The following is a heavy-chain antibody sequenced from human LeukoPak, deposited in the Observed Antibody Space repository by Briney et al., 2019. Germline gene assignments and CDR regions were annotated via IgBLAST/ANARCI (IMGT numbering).Heavy chain of an antibody. CDR3: ARGSRLSYFDWLFPSLFDY. CDR2: INHSGST. J-gene: IGHJ4*02. D-gene: IGHD3-9*01. V-gene: IGHV4-38-2*01. Sequence: SETLSLTCAVSGYSTSSGYYWGWIRQPPGKGLEWIGEINHSGSTNYNPSLKSRVTISVDTSKNQFSLKLSSVTAADTAVYYCARGSRLSYFDWLFPSLFDYWGQGTLVTVSS. CDR1: GYSTSSGYY.